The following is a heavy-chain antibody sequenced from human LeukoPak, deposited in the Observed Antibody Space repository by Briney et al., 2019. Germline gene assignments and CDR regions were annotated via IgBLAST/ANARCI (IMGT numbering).Heavy chain of an antibody. V-gene: IGHV4-31*03. CDR1: GGSLKSGGYS. Sequence: SETLSLTCTVSGGSLKSGGYSWSWIRQHPGTGLEWVGYIYYSGSPFYNPSLKSRVTISVDTSMNQFSLRLTSVTAADTAVYYCATLASDDAFDFWGQGTMVTVSS. J-gene: IGHJ3*01. CDR3: ATLASDDAFDF. D-gene: IGHD1-1*01. CDR2: IYYSGSP.